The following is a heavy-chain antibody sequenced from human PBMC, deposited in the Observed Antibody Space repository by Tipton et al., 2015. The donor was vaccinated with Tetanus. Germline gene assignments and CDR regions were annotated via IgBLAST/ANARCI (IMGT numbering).Heavy chain of an antibody. V-gene: IGHV3-23*01. CDR3: ARLREIVRRSGWAFDY. CDR2: ISASGGGT. Sequence: SLRLSCAASGFSFTNYATSWVRQAPGKGLEWVSGISASGGGTYYADSVKGRFIISRDNSKNTLYLQMNSLRAEDTAVYYCARLREIVRRSGWAFDYWGQGILVSVAS. D-gene: IGHD5-12*01. J-gene: IGHJ4*02. CDR1: GFSFTNYA.